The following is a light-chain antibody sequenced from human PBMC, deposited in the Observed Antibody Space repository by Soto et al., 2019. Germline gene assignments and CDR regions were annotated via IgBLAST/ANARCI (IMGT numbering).Light chain of an antibody. Sequence: EIVMTQSPATLSVSPGERATLSCRASQSVSSNLAWYQQKPGQAPSLLIYGASTRATGIPARFSGSGSGTEFTLTISSLQSEDFAFYYCQQYYNWPLTFGGGTKVEIK. CDR1: QSVSSN. CDR3: QQYYNWPLT. CDR2: GAS. V-gene: IGKV3-15*01. J-gene: IGKJ4*01.